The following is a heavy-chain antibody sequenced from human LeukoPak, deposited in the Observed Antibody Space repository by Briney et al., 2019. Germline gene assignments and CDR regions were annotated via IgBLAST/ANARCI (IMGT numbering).Heavy chain of an antibody. Sequence: SETLSLTCTVSGGSISSYYWGWIRQPPGKGLEWIGSIYHSGSTYYNPSLKSRVTISVDTSKNQFSLKLSSVTAADTAVYYCARGGYCSGGSCYGVPVDYWGQGTLVTVSS. CDR2: IYHSGST. V-gene: IGHV4-38-2*02. J-gene: IGHJ4*02. CDR1: GGSISSYY. D-gene: IGHD2-15*01. CDR3: ARGGYCSGGSCYGVPVDY.